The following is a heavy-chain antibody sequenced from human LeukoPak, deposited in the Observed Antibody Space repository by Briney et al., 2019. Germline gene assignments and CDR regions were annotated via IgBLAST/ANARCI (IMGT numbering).Heavy chain of an antibody. CDR3: ARVGPSYYYYYMDA. V-gene: IGHV3-7*01. CDR2: IKQDGSEQ. J-gene: IGHJ6*03. CDR1: AFTFSSSW. Sequence: PGGSLRLSCSACAFTFSSSWMTWVRQAPGKGLEWVANIKQDGSEQYTADSLKGRFTISRDNDKKLVFLQMNSLRVDDTAVYYCARVGPSYYYYYMDAWGNGTTVIVSS.